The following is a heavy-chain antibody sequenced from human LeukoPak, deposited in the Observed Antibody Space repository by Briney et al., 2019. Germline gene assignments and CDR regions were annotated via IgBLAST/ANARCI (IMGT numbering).Heavy chain of an antibody. D-gene: IGHD3-22*01. CDR1: GFTFSDHY. Sequence: PGGSLRLSCVPSGFTFSDHYMSCMRQAPGKGREGIASISSGSTTHYADSVKGRFTVSRDNAKNPLFLQINSLTGEDTAVYYCARDREYFYASSGYPDYWGQGTLVTVSA. CDR2: ISSGSTT. V-gene: IGHV3-69-1*02. J-gene: IGHJ4*02. CDR3: ARDREYFYASSGYPDY.